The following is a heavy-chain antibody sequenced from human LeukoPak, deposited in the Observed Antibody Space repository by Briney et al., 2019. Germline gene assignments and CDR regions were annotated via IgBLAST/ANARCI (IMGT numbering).Heavy chain of an antibody. J-gene: IGHJ6*02. CDR3: ASSLGYCSGGSCYPVYYYYGMDV. V-gene: IGHV4-39*01. D-gene: IGHD2-15*01. Sequence: SETLSLTCTVSGGSISSSSYYWGWIRQPPGKGLEWIGSIYYSGSTYYNPSLKSRVTISVDTSKNQFSLKLSSVTAADTAVYYCASSLGYCSGGSCYPVYYYYGMDVWGQGTTVTVSS. CDR1: GGSISSSSYY. CDR2: IYYSGST.